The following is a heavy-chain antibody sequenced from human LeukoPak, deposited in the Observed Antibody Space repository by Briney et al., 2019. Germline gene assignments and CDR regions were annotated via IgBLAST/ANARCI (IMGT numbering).Heavy chain of an antibody. D-gene: IGHD7-27*01. J-gene: IGHJ4*02. Sequence: GGSLRLSCAASGFTFSSYAMSWVRQAPGKGMEWVSAITGSGGSTYYADSVKGRFTISRDNSKNTLYVQMSSLRAEDTAVYYCATERNWVFDYWGQGTLVTVSS. CDR3: ATERNWVFDY. CDR2: ITGSGGST. V-gene: IGHV3-23*01. CDR1: GFTFSSYA.